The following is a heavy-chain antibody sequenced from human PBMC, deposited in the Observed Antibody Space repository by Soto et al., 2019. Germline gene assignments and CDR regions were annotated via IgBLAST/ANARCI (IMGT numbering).Heavy chain of an antibody. J-gene: IGHJ6*02. Sequence: QVQLVQSGAEVKKPGSSVKVSCKASGGTFSSYAIRWVRQAPGQGLEWMGGISPVLGTANYAQKFQGRVTITADEDTSTAYMELSSLRSEDTAVDYCAREEYYDISRRLDVWGQGTTVTVSS. CDR3: AREEYYDISRRLDV. CDR1: GGTFSSYA. CDR2: ISPVLGTA. V-gene: IGHV1-69*01. D-gene: IGHD3-9*01.